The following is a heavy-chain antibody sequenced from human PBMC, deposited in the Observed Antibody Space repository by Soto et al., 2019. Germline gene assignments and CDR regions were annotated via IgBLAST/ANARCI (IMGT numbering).Heavy chain of an antibody. J-gene: IGHJ4*02. CDR3: ARVIVGATDFDY. CDR2: INHSGST. CDR1: GGSFSGYY. Sequence: LETLSLTCAVYGGSFSGYYWSWIRQPPGKGLEWIGEINHSGSTNYNPSLKSRVTISVDTSKNQFSLKLSSVTAADTAVYYCARVIVGATDFDYWGQGTLVTVSS. D-gene: IGHD1-26*01. V-gene: IGHV4-34*01.